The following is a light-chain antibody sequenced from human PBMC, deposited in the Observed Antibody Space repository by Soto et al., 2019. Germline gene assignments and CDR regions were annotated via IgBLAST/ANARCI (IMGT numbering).Light chain of an antibody. CDR1: NIGSKS. J-gene: IGLJ2*01. V-gene: IGLV3-21*02. Sequence: SYELTQPPSVSVAPGQTARITCGGNNIGSKSGHWYQQKPGQAPVLVVYDDSERPSGIPERFSGSNSGNTATLTISRVEAGDEADYYCQVWDSSSDLHVVFGGGTKVTVL. CDR2: DDS. CDR3: QVWDSSSDLHVV.